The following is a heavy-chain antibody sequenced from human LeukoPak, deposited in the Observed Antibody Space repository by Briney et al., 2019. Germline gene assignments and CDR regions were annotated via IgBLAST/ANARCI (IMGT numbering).Heavy chain of an antibody. V-gene: IGHV1-18*01. CDR3: ARGGRHHYDILTGYYVY. J-gene: IGHJ4*02. D-gene: IGHD3-9*01. CDR2: ISAYNGNT. CDR1: GYTFTIYG. Sequence: GASVTVSFTGSGYTFTIYGISWVRQGPGQGREWMGWISAYNGNTNYAQKLQGRVTMTTDTSTSTAYMELRSLRSDATAVYYCARGGRHHYDILTGYYVYWGQGTLVTVSS.